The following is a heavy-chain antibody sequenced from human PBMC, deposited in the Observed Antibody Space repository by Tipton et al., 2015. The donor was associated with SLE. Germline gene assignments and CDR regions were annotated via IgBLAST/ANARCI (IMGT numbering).Heavy chain of an antibody. CDR1: GGSMTTGSYF. Sequence: TLSLTCTVSGGSMTTGSYFWTWIRQPAGKGPEYIGRIYSTGDINYNPALKSRVTILADTSKDQFSLKLSSVTAADTAMYYCARYSYFAAAFDIWGQGTLVTASS. D-gene: IGHD5-18*01. CDR2: IYSTGDI. CDR3: ARYSYFAAAFDI. J-gene: IGHJ3*02. V-gene: IGHV4-61*02.